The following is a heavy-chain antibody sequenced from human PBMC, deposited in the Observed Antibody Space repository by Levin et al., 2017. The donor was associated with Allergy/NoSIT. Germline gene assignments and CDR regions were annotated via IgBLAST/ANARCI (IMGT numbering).Heavy chain of an antibody. CDR3: VSSRVTMVRGDFDY. CDR1: GFTFDDYA. Sequence: GGSLRLSCAASGFTFDDYAMHWVRQAPGKGLEWVSGISWNSGSIGYADSVKGRFTISRDNAKNSLYLQMNSLRAEDTALYYCVSSRVTMVRGDFDYWGQGTLVTVSS. J-gene: IGHJ4*02. D-gene: IGHD3-10*01. CDR2: ISWNSGSI. V-gene: IGHV3-9*01.